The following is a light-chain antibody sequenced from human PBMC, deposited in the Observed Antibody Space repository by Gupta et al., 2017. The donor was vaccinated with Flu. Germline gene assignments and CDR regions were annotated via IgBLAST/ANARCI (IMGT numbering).Light chain of an antibody. Sequence: DIVMTQSPDSQSVALGERVTINCRSSQSVLYSSNNKNYLAWYQQRPGQPPKLLIYWASTRESGVSDRFSGSGSGTDFTLTISSLQAEDVAVYYCQEYYSTPPYSFGQGTKLEIK. J-gene: IGKJ2*03. CDR1: QSVLYSSNNKNY. V-gene: IGKV4-1*01. CDR3: QEYYSTPPYS. CDR2: WAS.